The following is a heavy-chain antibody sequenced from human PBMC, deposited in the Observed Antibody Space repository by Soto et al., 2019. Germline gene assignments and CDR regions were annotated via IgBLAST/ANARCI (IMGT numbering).Heavy chain of an antibody. CDR3: ATSSGALAASFPYYFDY. Sequence: PGGSLRLSCAAAEFRFNDYDMTWIRQAPGNGLHWVSYISSGSSTIYYAHSVKGRFTISRDNAKNSLYLQMNSLRAEDTAVYYCATSSGALAASFPYYFDYWGQGTLVTVSS. CDR1: EFRFNDYD. J-gene: IGHJ4*02. D-gene: IGHD6-25*01. CDR2: ISSGSSTI. V-gene: IGHV3-11*01.